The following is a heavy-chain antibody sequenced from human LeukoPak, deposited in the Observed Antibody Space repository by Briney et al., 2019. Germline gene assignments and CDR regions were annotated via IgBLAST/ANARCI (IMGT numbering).Heavy chain of an antibody. D-gene: IGHD2/OR15-2a*01. CDR1: GFTFDDYA. CDR2: ISWNSGSI. V-gene: IGHV3-9*01. CDR3: AKDMWALLREGYFDY. J-gene: IGHJ4*02. Sequence: QPGGSLRLSCAASGFTFDDYAMHWVRQAPGKGLEWVSGISWNSGSIGYADSVKGRFTISRDNAKNSLYLQMNSLRAEDTALYYCAKDMWALLREGYFDYWGQGTLVTVSS.